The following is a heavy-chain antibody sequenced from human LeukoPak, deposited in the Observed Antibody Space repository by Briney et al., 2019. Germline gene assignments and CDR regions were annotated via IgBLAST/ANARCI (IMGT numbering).Heavy chain of an antibody. CDR1: GGTFSSYA. D-gene: IGHD2-15*01. CDR3: ASPQVAHDAFDI. CDR2: IIPIFGTA. Sequence: ASVKVSCKASGGTFSSYAISWVRQAPGLGLEWMGRIIPIFGTANYAQKFQGRVTITTDESTGTAYMELSSLRSEDTAVYYCASPQVAHDAFDIWGQGTMVTVSS. V-gene: IGHV1-69*05. J-gene: IGHJ3*02.